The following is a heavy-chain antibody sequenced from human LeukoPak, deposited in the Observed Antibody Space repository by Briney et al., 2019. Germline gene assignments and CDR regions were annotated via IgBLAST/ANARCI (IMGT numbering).Heavy chain of an antibody. Sequence: ASVKVSCKASGYTFTSYGISWVRQAPGQGLEWMGWISAYNGNTNYAQKLQGRDTMTTDTSTSTAYMELRSLRSDDTAVYYCARDLEYIAVAGMNWFDPWGQGTLVTVSS. D-gene: IGHD6-19*01. CDR1: GYTFTSYG. J-gene: IGHJ5*02. CDR3: ARDLEYIAVAGMNWFDP. CDR2: ISAYNGNT. V-gene: IGHV1-18*01.